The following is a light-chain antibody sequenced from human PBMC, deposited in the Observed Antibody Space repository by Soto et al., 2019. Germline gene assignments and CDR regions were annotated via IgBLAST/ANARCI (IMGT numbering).Light chain of an antibody. CDR3: CSYAGSRGEV. Sequence: QSALTQPASVSGSPGQSITISCTGTSSDVGSYNLVSWYQQHPGKAPKLMIYEVSKRPSGVSNRFSGSKSGNTASLTISGLQAEDEADYYCCSYAGSRGEVFGGGTQLTVL. CDR2: EVS. CDR1: SSDVGSYNL. V-gene: IGLV2-23*02. J-gene: IGLJ2*01.